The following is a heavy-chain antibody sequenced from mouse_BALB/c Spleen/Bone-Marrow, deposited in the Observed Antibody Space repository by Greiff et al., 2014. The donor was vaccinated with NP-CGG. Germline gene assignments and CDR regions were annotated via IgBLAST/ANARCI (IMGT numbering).Heavy chain of an antibody. D-gene: IGHD1-1*01. CDR3: ARGDYGSSYGYFDV. Sequence: EVQLQQSGPDLVKPRASVKMSCKASGYSFTDYYMHWVKQSHGKSLEWIGRVNPNNGGTSYNQKFKGKVILTVDNSSSTAYMELRSLTSEDSAVYYCARGDYGSSYGYFDVWGAGTTVTVSS. V-gene: IGHV1-34*01. J-gene: IGHJ1*01. CDR1: GYSFTDYY. CDR2: VNPNNGGT.